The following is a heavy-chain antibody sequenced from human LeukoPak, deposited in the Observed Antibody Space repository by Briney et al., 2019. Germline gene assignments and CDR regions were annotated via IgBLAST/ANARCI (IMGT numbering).Heavy chain of an antibody. D-gene: IGHD5-12*01. Sequence: ASVKVSCKASGYTFTSYGISWVRQAPGQGLEWMGWISAYNGNTNYAQKLQGRVTMTTDTSTSTAYMELRSLRSDDTAVYYCASIVATIKSFDYWGQGTLVTVSS. V-gene: IGHV1-18*01. CDR3: ASIVATIKSFDY. CDR2: ISAYNGNT. J-gene: IGHJ4*02. CDR1: GYTFTSYG.